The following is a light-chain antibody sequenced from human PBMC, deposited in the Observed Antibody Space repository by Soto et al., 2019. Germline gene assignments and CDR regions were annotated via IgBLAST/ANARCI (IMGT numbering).Light chain of an antibody. CDR2: EVS. CDR1: SSDVGSYNL. V-gene: IGLV2-23*02. CDR3: CSYAGSSTFVV. Sequence: QSVLTQPASVSGSPGQSLTISCTGTSSDVGSYNLVSWYQQHPGKAPKLMIYEVSKRPSGVSNRFSGSKSGNTASLTISGLQAEDEADYYCCSYAGSSTFVVFGTGTKVTVL. J-gene: IGLJ1*01.